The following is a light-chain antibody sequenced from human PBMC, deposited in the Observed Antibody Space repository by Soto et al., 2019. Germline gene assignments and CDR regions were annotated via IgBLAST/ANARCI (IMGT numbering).Light chain of an antibody. CDR2: GAS. J-gene: IGKJ1*01. Sequence: EIVMTQSPGTLSLSPGERATLSCRDSQSVSSSYLAWYQQKPGQAPRLLIYGASSRATGIPDRFSGSGSGTDFTLTISRLEPEVFAVYYCQQYGSSPRTFGQGTKVEIK. V-gene: IGKV3-20*01. CDR3: QQYGSSPRT. CDR1: QSVSSSY.